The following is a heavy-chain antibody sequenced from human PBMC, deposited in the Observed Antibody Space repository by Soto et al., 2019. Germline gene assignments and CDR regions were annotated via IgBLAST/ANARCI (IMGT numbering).Heavy chain of an antibody. D-gene: IGHD6-25*01. V-gene: IGHV3-30-3*01. J-gene: IGHJ6*02. CDR2: ISYDGSNK. CDR3: ARARGARLHHYGMDV. CDR1: GFTFSGYA. Sequence: GGSLRLSCAASGFTFSGYAMHWVRQAPGKGLEWVAVISYDGSNKYYADSVKGRFTISRDNSKNTLYLQMNSLRAEDTAVYYCARARGARLHHYGMDVWGQGTTVTVSS.